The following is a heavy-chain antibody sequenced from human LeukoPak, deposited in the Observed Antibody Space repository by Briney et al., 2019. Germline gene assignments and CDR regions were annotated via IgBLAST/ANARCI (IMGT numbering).Heavy chain of an antibody. CDR1: GFAFSSYS. Sequence: PGGSLRLSCAGSGFAFSSYSMNWVRQAPGKGLEWVSYISSSGNKIYYADSVKGRFTISRDNAKNSLYLQMSSLRDEDTAVYYCARARLSVSDGFDHWGQGTLVTVSS. CDR3: ARARLSVSDGFDH. V-gene: IGHV3-48*02. J-gene: IGHJ4*02. D-gene: IGHD6-19*01. CDR2: ISSSGNKI.